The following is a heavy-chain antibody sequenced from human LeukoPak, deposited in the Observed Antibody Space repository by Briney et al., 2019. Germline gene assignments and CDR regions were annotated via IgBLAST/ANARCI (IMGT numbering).Heavy chain of an antibody. V-gene: IGHV1-46*01. CDR2: INPSGGST. J-gene: IGHJ4*02. Sequence: GASVKVSCKASGFTFTNYNLHWVRQAPGQRLEWMGIINPSGGSTSYAQKFQGRVTMTRDMSTSTVYMELSSLRSEDTAVYYCARTYNYWGQGTLVTVSS. D-gene: IGHD1-1*01. CDR3: ARTYNY. CDR1: GFTFTNYN.